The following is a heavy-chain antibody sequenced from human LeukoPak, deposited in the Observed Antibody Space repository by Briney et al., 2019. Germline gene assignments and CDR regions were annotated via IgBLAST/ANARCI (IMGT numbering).Heavy chain of an antibody. CDR2: IYTSGST. D-gene: IGHD3-3*01. CDR3: ARDGRFCSYDFWSGYYPHQRHCWFDP. Sequence: SETLSLTCTVSGGSISSGSYYWSWIRQPAGKGLEWIGRIYTSGSTNYNPSLKSRVTISVDTSKNQFSLKLSSVTAADTAVYYCARDGRFCSYDFWSGYYPHQRHCWFDPWGQGTLVTVSS. V-gene: IGHV4-61*02. CDR1: GGSISSGSYY. J-gene: IGHJ5*02.